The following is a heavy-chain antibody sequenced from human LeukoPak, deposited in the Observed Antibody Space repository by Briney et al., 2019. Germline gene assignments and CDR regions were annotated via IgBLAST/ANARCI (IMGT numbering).Heavy chain of an antibody. V-gene: IGHV3-30*04. J-gene: IGHJ6*02. Sequence: PGGSLRLSCAASGFTFNSYAIHWVRQAPGKGLKWVAVISYDGSNKYYADSVKGRFTISRDNSKNTLYLQMNSLRAEDTAVYYCAKDLLSSGWKVVGYYYYYGMDVWGQGTTVTVSS. CDR1: GFTFNSYA. CDR3: AKDLLSSGWKVVGYYYYYGMDV. D-gene: IGHD6-19*01. CDR2: ISYDGSNK.